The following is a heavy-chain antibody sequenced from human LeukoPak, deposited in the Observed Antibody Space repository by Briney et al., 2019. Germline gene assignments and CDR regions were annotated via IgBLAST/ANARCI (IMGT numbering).Heavy chain of an antibody. CDR3: AELPRGTAVAGTYY. CDR2: IYYSGST. CDR1: GGSISSSSYY. Sequence: SETLSLTCTVSGGSISSSSYYWGWIRQPPGKGLEWIGSIYYSGSTNYNPSLKSRVTISVDTSKNQFSLKLSSVTAADTAVYYCAELPRGTAVAGTYYWGQGTLVAVSS. V-gene: IGHV4-39*07. J-gene: IGHJ4*02. D-gene: IGHD6-19*01.